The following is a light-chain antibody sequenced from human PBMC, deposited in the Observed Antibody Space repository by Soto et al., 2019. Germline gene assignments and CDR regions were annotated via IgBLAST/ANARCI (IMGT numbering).Light chain of an antibody. CDR1: SSDVGSYNY. CDR3: TSYAGSNTVV. V-gene: IGLV2-8*01. CDR2: EVI. J-gene: IGLJ2*01. Sequence: QSALTQPPSASGSLGQSVTISCTGTSSDVGSYNYVSWYQQHPGKAPKLMIYEVIKRPSGVPDRFSGSKSGNTASLTVSGLQAEDEADYYCTSYAGSNTVVFGGGTKLTVL.